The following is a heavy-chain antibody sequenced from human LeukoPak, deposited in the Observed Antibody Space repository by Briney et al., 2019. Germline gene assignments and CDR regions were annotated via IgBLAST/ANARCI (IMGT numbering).Heavy chain of an antibody. Sequence: GGSLRLSCAASGFTFGTYAMSWVRQAPGKGLEWVSGFSGSDSSTYYADSVKGRFTISRDNSKNTLYLQMNSLRPEDTAVYYCARDGPLGHFDYWGQGTLVTVSS. CDR3: ARDGPLGHFDY. V-gene: IGHV3-23*01. CDR2: FSGSDSST. J-gene: IGHJ4*02. CDR1: GFTFGTYA.